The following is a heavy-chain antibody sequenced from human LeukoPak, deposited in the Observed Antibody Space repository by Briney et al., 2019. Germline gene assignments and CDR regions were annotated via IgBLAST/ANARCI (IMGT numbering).Heavy chain of an antibody. CDR3: ARDGGNDYFDD. CDR2: TYYRSKWYN. Sequence: SQTLSLTCAVSGDSVSSNSDAWNWIRQSPSRGLEWLGRTYYRSKWYNDYAVSVKSRITIKPDTSKNQFSLQLNSVTPEDTAVYYCARDGGNDYFDDWGQGTLVTVSS. V-gene: IGHV6-1*01. J-gene: IGHJ4*02. D-gene: IGHD4-23*01. CDR1: GDSVSSNSDA.